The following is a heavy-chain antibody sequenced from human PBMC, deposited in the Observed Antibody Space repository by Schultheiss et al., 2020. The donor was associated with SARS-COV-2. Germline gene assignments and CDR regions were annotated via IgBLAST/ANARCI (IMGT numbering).Heavy chain of an antibody. V-gene: IGHV4-59*08. D-gene: IGHD3-3*01. Sequence: SETLSLTCTVSGASISSYCWNWIRQPPGKGLEWIGYIDYSGRIFYNPSLKSRLTISVDTSKNQFSLKLTSLTAADTAIYYCARGNDFVYFFDSWGQGTLVTVSS. CDR1: GASISSYC. CDR3: ARGNDFVYFFDS. CDR2: IDYSGRI. J-gene: IGHJ4*02.